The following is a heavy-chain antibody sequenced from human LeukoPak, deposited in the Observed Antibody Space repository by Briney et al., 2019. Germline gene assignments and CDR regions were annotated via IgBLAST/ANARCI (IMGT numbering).Heavy chain of an antibody. CDR3: ARDPRY. Sequence: SETLSLTCTVSGGSISSSSYYWGWIRQPPGKGLEWIGSIYYSGSTHYNPSLKSRVTISVDTSKNQFSLKLSAVTAADTAVYFCARDPRYWGQGTLVTVSS. J-gene: IGHJ4*02. CDR1: GGSISSSSYY. V-gene: IGHV4-39*07. CDR2: IYYSGST.